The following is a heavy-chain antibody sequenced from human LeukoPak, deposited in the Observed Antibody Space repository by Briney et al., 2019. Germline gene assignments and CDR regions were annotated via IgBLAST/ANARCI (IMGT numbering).Heavy chain of an antibody. D-gene: IGHD1-26*01. CDR2: IRSKAYGGTT. CDR1: GFTFGDYA. V-gene: IGHV3-49*04. CDR3: TRVGGSYYALDY. Sequence: PGRSLRLSCTASGFTFGDYAMSWVRQAPRKGLEWVGFIRSKAYGGTTEYAASVKGRFTISRDDSKSIAYLQMNSLKTEDTAVYYCTRVGGSYYALDYWGQGTLVTVSS. J-gene: IGHJ4*02.